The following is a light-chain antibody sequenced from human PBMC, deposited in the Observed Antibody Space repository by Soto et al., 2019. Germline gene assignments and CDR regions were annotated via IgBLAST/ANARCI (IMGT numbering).Light chain of an antibody. CDR1: SSDVGTYTL. V-gene: IGLV2-23*02. Sequence: QSVLTQPASVSGSPGQSITISCTGTSSDVGTYTLVSWYQQHPGKAPKLVIYEVNKRPAGVSKRFSGSKSGDTASLTISGLQAADEADYYCSSYAGAITFYVFGTGTKVTVL. CDR2: EVN. J-gene: IGLJ1*01. CDR3: SSYAGAITFYV.